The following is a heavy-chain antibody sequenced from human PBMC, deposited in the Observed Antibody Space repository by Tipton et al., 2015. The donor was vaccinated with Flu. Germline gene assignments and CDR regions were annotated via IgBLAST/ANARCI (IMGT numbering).Heavy chain of an antibody. CDR3: ATSWNPNAFDL. Sequence: TLSLTCTVSGGSISSWYWSWIRQPPGKGLEWVGYVYNSGSTTYNPSLKSRVTISADTSKNQFSLRLSSVTAADPAVYYCATSWNPNAFDLWGQGTMVTVSS. J-gene: IGHJ3*01. D-gene: IGHD1-1*01. CDR2: VYNSGST. CDR1: GGSISSWY. V-gene: IGHV4-59*08.